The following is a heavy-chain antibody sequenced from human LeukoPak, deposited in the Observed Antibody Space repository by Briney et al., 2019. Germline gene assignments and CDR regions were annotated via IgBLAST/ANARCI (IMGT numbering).Heavy chain of an antibody. CDR3: ASIVGATSRPDY. J-gene: IGHJ4*02. D-gene: IGHD1-26*01. CDR2: ISYDGSNK. Sequence: GRSLRLSCAASGFTFSSYAMHWVRQAPGEGLEWVAVISYDGSNKYYADSVKGRFTISRDNSKNTLYLQMNSLRAEDTAVYYCASIVGATSRPDYWGQGTLVTVSS. CDR1: GFTFSSYA. V-gene: IGHV3-30*01.